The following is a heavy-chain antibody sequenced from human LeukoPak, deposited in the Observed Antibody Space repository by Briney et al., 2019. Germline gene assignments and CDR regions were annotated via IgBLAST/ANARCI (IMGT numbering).Heavy chain of an antibody. D-gene: IGHD1-26*01. J-gene: IGHJ4*02. Sequence: SSVQVSCKASGYTLTSYYMHWVRQPPGQELQGMGIINPSGGSTSYAQKFQGRVTMTRDMSTSTVYMELSSLRSEDTAVYYCARDGGSYALDYWGQGALVTVSS. V-gene: IGHV1-46*01. CDR3: ARDGGSYALDY. CDR1: GYTLTSYY. CDR2: INPSGGST.